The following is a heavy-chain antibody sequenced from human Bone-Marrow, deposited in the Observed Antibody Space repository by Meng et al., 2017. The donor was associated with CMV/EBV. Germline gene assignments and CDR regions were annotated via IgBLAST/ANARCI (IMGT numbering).Heavy chain of an antibody. D-gene: IGHD2-2*01. CDR3: ARIRGVRSRHFSSTSCRYFDY. Sequence: GGSLRLSCKGSGYSSTSYWIGWVRQMLGKGLEWMGIIYPGDSDTRYSPSFQGQVTISADKSSSTAYLQWSSLKASDTARYYCARIRGVRSRHFSSTSCRYFDYWGQGQLVNVSS. CDR2: IYPGDSDT. CDR1: GYSSTSYW. V-gene: IGHV5-51*01. J-gene: IGHJ4*02.